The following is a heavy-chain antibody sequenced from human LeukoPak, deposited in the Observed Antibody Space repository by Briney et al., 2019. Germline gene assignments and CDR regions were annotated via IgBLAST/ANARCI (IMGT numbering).Heavy chain of an antibody. CDR1: GFTFSSYA. D-gene: IGHD1-26*01. CDR2: ISGSGDNT. J-gene: IGHJ4*02. V-gene: IGHV3-23*01. CDR3: ARGLGSSSSALFDY. Sequence: GGSLRLSCAASGFTFSSYAMSWVRQAPGKGLEWVSGISGSGDNTYYADSVKGRFTISRDNAKNSLYLQMNSLRAEDTAVYYCARGLGSSSSALFDYWGQGTLVTVSS.